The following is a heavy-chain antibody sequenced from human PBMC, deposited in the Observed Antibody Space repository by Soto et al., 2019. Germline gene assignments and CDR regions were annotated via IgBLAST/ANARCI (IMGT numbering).Heavy chain of an antibody. CDR3: AKDSVHNLYRTSSLEDCFGP. J-gene: IGHJ5*02. CDR2: ISGTGVNT. V-gene: IGHV3-23*01. D-gene: IGHD6-6*01. CDR1: GFIFISYA. Sequence: PGGSLRLSCEASGFIFISYAITWVRQAPGKGLEWVSTISGTGVNTYYADSVKGRFTVSRDNSKNTVWLQMNSLRAADSSVYYCAKDSVHNLYRTSSLEDCFGPWGQGTLVTVSS.